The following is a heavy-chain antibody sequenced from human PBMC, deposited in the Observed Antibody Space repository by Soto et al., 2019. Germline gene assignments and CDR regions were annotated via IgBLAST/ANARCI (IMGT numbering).Heavy chain of an antibody. Sequence: SETLSLTCTVSGGSISSYYWSWIRQPPGRGLERIGYIYYSGSTNYNPSLKSRVTISVDTSKNQFSLKLSSVTAADTAVYYCARGGDIVVVPAALCMDDYYYYMDVWGKGTTVTVSS. CDR3: ARGGDIVVVPAALCMDDYYYYMDV. CDR2: IYYSGST. V-gene: IGHV4-59*01. J-gene: IGHJ6*03. D-gene: IGHD2-2*01. CDR1: GGSISSYY.